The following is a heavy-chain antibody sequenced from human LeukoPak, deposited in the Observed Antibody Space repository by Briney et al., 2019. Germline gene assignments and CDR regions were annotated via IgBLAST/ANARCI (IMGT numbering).Heavy chain of an antibody. Sequence: GGSLRLSCAASGFTFSSYAMSWVRQAPRKGLEWVSAISGSGGSTYYADSVKGRFTISRDNSKNTLYLQMNSLRAEDTAVYYCAKGEGVRGVRSFDYWGQGTLVTVSS. CDR3: AKGEGVRGVRSFDY. J-gene: IGHJ4*02. CDR1: GFTFSSYA. D-gene: IGHD3-10*01. V-gene: IGHV3-23*01. CDR2: ISGSGGST.